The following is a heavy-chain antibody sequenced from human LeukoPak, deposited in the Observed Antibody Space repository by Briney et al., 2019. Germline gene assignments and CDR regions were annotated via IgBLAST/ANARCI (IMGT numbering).Heavy chain of an antibody. CDR1: GDSVSSNSVA. V-gene: IGHV6-1*01. D-gene: IGHD6-19*01. CDR2: TYYRSKWYN. Sequence: SQTLSLTCGISGDSVSSNSVAWTWIRQSPSRGLEWLGRTYYRSKWYNDYAVSVKSRITINADTSKNQFSLQLNSVTPEDTAVYYCARAVAGRLDYWDQGTLVTVSS. CDR3: ARAVAGRLDY. J-gene: IGHJ4*02.